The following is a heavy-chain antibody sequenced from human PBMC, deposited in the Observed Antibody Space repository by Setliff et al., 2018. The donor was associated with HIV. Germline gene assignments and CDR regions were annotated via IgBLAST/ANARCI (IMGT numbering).Heavy chain of an antibody. CDR2: IHHGGGT. CDR3: ATFFVSTATTQDY. Sequence: TLSLTCSVYGGSFSGYYWSWIRQPPGKGLEWIGEIHHGGGTKYNPSLNSRVTVSLDMSKNQFSLKLNSLTAADTGVYYCATFFVSTATTQDYWGQGTLVTVSS. V-gene: IGHV4-34*01. D-gene: IGHD4-17*01. CDR1: GGSFSGYY. J-gene: IGHJ4*02.